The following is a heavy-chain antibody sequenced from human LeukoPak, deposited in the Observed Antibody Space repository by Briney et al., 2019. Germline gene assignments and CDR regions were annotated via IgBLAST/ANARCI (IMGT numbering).Heavy chain of an antibody. CDR3: ARELPSGHGSGRGGYFDY. Sequence: GGSLRLSCAASGFTFSSYAMHWVRQAPGKGLEWVAVISYDGSNKYYADSVKGRFTISRDNSKNTLYLQMNSLRAEDTAVYYCARELPSGHGSGRGGYFDYWGQGTLVTVSS. J-gene: IGHJ4*02. CDR2: ISYDGSNK. CDR1: GFTFSSYA. D-gene: IGHD3-10*01. V-gene: IGHV3-30-3*01.